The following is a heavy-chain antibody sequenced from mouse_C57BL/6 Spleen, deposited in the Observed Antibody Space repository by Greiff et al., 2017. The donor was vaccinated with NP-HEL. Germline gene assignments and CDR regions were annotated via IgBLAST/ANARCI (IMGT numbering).Heavy chain of an antibody. CDR2: IDPSDSYT. Sequence: QVQLQQPGAELVKPGASVKLSCKASGYTFTSYWMQWVKQRPGQGLEWIGEIDPSDSYTNYNQKFKGKATLTVDTSSSTAYMQLSSLTSEDSAVYYCASRRGNYEYFDVWGTGTTVTVSS. CDR3: ASRRGNYEYFDV. V-gene: IGHV1-50*01. D-gene: IGHD2-1*01. J-gene: IGHJ1*03. CDR1: GYTFTSYW.